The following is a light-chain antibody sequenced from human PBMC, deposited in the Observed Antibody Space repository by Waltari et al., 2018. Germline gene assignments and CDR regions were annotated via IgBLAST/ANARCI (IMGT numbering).Light chain of an antibody. J-gene: IGLJ3*02. V-gene: IGLV2-14*03. Sequence: QSALTQPASVSGSPGPSITISCSGTRSDIGGYDYVSWYQQYPGIAPKLIIYDVTNRPSGVSNRFSGSKSGYTASLTISGLQAADEAHYYCTSYTRKHTWVFGGGTKVTVL. CDR3: TSYTRKHTWV. CDR2: DVT. CDR1: RSDIGGYDY.